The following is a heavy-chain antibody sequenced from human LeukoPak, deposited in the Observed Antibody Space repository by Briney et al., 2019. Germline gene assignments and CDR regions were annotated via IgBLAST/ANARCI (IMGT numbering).Heavy chain of an antibody. D-gene: IGHD6-13*01. Sequence: MPSETLSLTCTVSGGSISSGSYYWSWIRQPAGKGLEWIGRIYTSGSPNYNPPLKSRVTISVDTSKNQFSLKLNSVTAADTAVYYCARHRYSSSWYDYWGQGTLVTVSS. CDR1: GGSISSGSYY. CDR2: IYTSGSP. V-gene: IGHV4-61*02. CDR3: ARHRYSSSWYDY. J-gene: IGHJ4*02.